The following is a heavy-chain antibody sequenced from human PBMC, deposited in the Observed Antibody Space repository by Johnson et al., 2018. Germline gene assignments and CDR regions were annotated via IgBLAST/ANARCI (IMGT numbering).Heavy chain of an antibody. CDR3: AREFGGLIGGGYFQH. D-gene: IGHD3-10*01. CDR2: ISYDGSNK. J-gene: IGHJ1*01. V-gene: IGHV3-30-3*01. Sequence: QVQLVQSGGGVVQPGRSLRLSCAASGFTFSSYAMHWVRQAPGKGLEWVAVISYDGSNKYYADSVKGRFTISRDNSKNTLYLQMNRLRAGDTAVYYCAREFGGLIGGGYFQHWGQGTLVTVSA. CDR1: GFTFSSYA.